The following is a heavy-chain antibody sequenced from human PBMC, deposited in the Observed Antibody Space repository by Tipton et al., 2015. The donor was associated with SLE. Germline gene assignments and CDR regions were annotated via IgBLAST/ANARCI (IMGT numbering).Heavy chain of an antibody. CDR3: ARWGMTTIWAFDL. D-gene: IGHD4-17*01. V-gene: IGHV4-59*07. Sequence: TLSLTCTVSGGSISSYYWSWIRLTSGERLEWIGYTQTGGSTNYNPSLKSRVIMSIDTSNSQFSLKLTSMTAADTAVYYCARWGMTTIWAFDLWGLGAMVTVSS. J-gene: IGHJ3*01. CDR1: GGSISSYY. CDR2: TQTGGST.